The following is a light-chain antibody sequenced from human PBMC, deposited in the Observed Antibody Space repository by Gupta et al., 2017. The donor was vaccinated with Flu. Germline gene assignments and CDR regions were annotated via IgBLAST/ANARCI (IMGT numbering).Light chain of an antibody. CDR2: MGS. Sequence: IVMTQSTLSLPVTPGEPACISCSASPGRRLSDVYDYLAWFLQKPGQAPHLLIYMGSRRDFPVPDSFSGSGSGTNFTLKLMRGEAEDVGVYYCSQELPTPCTFGQGTKMDIK. V-gene: IGKV2-28*01. J-gene: IGKJ2*02. CDR3: SQELPTPCT. CDR1: PGRRLSDVYDY.